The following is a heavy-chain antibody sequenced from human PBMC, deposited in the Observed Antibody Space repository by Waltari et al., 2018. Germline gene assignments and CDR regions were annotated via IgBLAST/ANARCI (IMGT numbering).Heavy chain of an antibody. CDR2: ISSSSSTI. D-gene: IGHD3-3*01. Sequence: EVQLVESGGGLVQPGRSLRLSCAASGFTFSSYSMNWVRQAPGKGLEWVSYISSSSSTIYYADSVKGRFTNSRDNAKNSLYLQMNSLRAEDTAVYYCARFLEWLGCDIWGQGTMVTVSS. J-gene: IGHJ3*02. CDR1: GFTFSSYS. V-gene: IGHV3-48*04. CDR3: ARFLEWLGCDI.